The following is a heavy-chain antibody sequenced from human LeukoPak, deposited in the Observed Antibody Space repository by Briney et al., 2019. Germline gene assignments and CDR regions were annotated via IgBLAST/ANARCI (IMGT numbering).Heavy chain of an antibody. J-gene: IGHJ5*02. V-gene: IGHV3-49*04. CDR2: IRNKAYGGTT. CDR1: GFTFGDYA. CDR3: TRDGPRYDSSSA. D-gene: IGHD3-22*01. Sequence: GGSLRLSCTASGFTFGDYAMSWVRQAPGKGLEWVGFIRNKAYGGTTEYAASVKGRFTISRDDSKSIAYLQMNSLKTEDTAVYYCTRDGPRYDSSSAWGQGTLVTVSS.